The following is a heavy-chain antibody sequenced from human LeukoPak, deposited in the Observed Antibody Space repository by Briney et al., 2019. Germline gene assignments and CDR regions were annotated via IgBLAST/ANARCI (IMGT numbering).Heavy chain of an antibody. J-gene: IGHJ4*02. CDR1: GGSISSYY. CDR2: IYYLGTT. D-gene: IGHD3-9*01. CDR3: ARQNPPHYDILTGTLDS. V-gene: IGHV4-59*01. Sequence: PSETLSLTCTVSGGSISSYYWSWIRQPPGQGLEWIGYIYYLGTTYYNPSLQSRVTISVDTSKNQFSLKLSSVTAADTAVYYCARQNPPHYDILTGTLDSWGQGALVTVSS.